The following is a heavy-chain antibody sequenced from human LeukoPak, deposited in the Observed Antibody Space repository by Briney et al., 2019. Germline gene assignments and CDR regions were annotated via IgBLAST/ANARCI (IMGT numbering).Heavy chain of an antibody. CDR2: IKQDGSEK. CDR3: AAGDSYGLFDY. CDR1: GFTFSSYW. D-gene: IGHD5-18*01. Sequence: GGSLRLSCAASGFTFSSYWMSWVRQAPGKGLERVANIKQDGSEKYYVDSVKGRFTISRDNAKNSLYLQMNSLRAEDTAVYYCAAGDSYGLFDYWGQGTLVTVSS. J-gene: IGHJ4*02. V-gene: IGHV3-7*01.